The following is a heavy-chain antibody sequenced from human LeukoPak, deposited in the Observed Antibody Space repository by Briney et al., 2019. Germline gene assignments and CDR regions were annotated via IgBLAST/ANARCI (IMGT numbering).Heavy chain of an antibody. D-gene: IGHD1-7*01. CDR1: GFTFSTFP. V-gene: IGHV3-30*10. CDR2: ISNDGSHE. CDR3: ARGAGTMVYYIDV. Sequence: PGGSLRLSCAASGFTFSTFPMHWVRQAPGKGLQGVAVISNDGSHEYYRHSVKGRFTISRDNSKNTLFLQMNSLTIEDTAVYYCARGAGTMVYYIDVWGNGTTVTVSS. J-gene: IGHJ6*03.